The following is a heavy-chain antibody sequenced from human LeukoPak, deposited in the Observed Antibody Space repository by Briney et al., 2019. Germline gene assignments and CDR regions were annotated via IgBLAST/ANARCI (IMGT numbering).Heavy chain of an antibody. D-gene: IGHD6-13*01. Sequence: PSESLSLTCAVSGGSISSSNWWSWVRQPPGKGLEWIGEIYHSGSTNYNPSLKSRVTISVDTSKNQFSLKLTSVTAADTAVYYCARDPSGTSSWYDYWGQGTLVTVSS. V-gene: IGHV4-4*02. CDR2: IYHSGST. J-gene: IGHJ4*02. CDR3: ARDPSGTSSWYDY. CDR1: GGSISSSNW.